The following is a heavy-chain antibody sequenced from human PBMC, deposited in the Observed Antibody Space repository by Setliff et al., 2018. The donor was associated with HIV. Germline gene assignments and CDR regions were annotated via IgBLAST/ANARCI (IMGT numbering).Heavy chain of an antibody. D-gene: IGHD6-19*01. CDR2: FDPEDGDT. J-gene: IGHJ4*02. CDR3: ATAKEHWLSEGGFDY. CDR1: GYTVTGYY. Sequence: ASVKVSCKASGYTVTGYYMHWVRQAPGQGLEWMGRFDPEDGDTLYAQRLQGSVIMTEDSSTDTAYMELSSLTSDDTAVYCCATAKEHWLSEGGFDYWGQGTLVTVSS. V-gene: IGHV1-24*01.